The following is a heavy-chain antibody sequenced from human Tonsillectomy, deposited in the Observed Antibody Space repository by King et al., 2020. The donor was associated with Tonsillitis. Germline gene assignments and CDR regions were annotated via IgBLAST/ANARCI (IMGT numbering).Heavy chain of an antibody. CDR3: AKVGFTMIVMAPPDY. Sequence: VQLVESGGGLVQPGGSLRLSCAASGFTFSTYAMTWVLQAPGKGLSWGSAISGGGGSTSYADSVKGRFTISRDNSKNTLYLQMNSLSAEDTAVYYCAKVGFTMIVMAPPDYWGQGTLVTVSS. D-gene: IGHD3-22*01. J-gene: IGHJ4*02. CDR1: GFTFSTYA. CDR2: ISGGGGST. V-gene: IGHV3-23*04.